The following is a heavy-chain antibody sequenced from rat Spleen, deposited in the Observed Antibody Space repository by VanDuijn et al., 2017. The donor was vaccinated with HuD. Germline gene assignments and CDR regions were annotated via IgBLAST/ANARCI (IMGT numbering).Heavy chain of an antibody. J-gene: IGHJ2*01. D-gene: IGHD1-11*01. CDR2: ISYGDSSGHSST. CDR1: GFTFNKYD. Sequence: EVQMVESGGGLVQPGRSLKLSCAASGFTFNKYDMAWVRQAPTKGLEWIASISYGDSSGHSSTYYRDSVKGRFTISRANAKSTLNLQMDSLRSEDTATYYCARRHYGYTDYFDYWGQGVMVPVSS. V-gene: IGHV5-29*01. CDR3: ARRHYGYTDYFDY.